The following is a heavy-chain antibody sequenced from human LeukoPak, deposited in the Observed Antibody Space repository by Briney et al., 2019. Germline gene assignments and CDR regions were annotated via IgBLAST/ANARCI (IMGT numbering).Heavy chain of an antibody. Sequence: SVKVSCKASGGTFTSYAISWVRQAPGQGLEWMGGIIPIFGTANYAQKFQGRVTITTDESTSPAYMELSTLRPEDTAVFYCARGSKTGTNFLLDYRVQGTIVSVSS. CDR2: IIPIFGTA. CDR1: GGTFTSYA. CDR3: ARGSKTGTNFLLDY. J-gene: IGHJ4*02. V-gene: IGHV1-69*05. D-gene: IGHD1-7*01.